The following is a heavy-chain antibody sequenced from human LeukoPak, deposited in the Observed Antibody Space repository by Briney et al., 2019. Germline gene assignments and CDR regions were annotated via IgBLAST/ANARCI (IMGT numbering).Heavy chain of an antibody. CDR2: IKEDGSVK. D-gene: IGHD6-13*01. CDR1: GFTFSSYW. Sequence: GGSLRLSCEASGFTFSSYWMSWVRQAPGKGLEWVANIKEDGSVKYFVDSVKGRFTISRDNAKNSLYVQMNSLRAEDMAVYYCARERPAAASAFEIWGQGTMVTVSS. CDR3: ARERPAAASAFEI. J-gene: IGHJ3*02. V-gene: IGHV3-7*01.